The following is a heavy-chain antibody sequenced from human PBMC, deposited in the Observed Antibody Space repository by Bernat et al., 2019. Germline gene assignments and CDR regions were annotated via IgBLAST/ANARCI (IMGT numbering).Heavy chain of an antibody. V-gene: IGHV3-11*06. CDR3: ARDLRSYGSGSYDAFDI. Sequence: QVQLVESGGGLVKPGGSLRLSCAASGFTFSDYYMSWIRQAPGKGLEWVSYISSSSSYTNYADSVKGRFTISRDNAKNSLYLQMNSLRAEDTAVYYCARDLRSYGSGSYDAFDIWGQGTMVTVSS. CDR1: GFTFSDYY. D-gene: IGHD3-10*01. CDR2: ISSSSSYT. J-gene: IGHJ3*02.